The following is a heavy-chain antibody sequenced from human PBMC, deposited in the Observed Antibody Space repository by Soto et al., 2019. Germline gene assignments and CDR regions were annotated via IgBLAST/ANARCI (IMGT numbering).Heavy chain of an antibody. CDR3: ASTYGSGSYYPYYYGMDV. J-gene: IGHJ6*02. V-gene: IGHV3-11*06. Sequence: GGSLRLSCAASGFTFSDYCMSWIRQAPGKGLEWVSYISSSSSYTNYADSVKGRFTISRDNAKNSLYLQMNSLRAEDTAVYYCASTYGSGSYYPYYYGMDVWGQGTTVTVSS. CDR2: ISSSSSYT. D-gene: IGHD3-10*01. CDR1: GFTFSDYC.